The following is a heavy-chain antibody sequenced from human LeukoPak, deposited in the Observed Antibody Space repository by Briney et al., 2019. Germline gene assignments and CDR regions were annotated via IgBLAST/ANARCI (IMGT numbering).Heavy chain of an antibody. Sequence: SGTLSLTCAVYGGSFSGYYWSWIRQPPGKGLEWIGEINHSGSTNYNPSLKSRVTISVDTSENQFSLKLSSVTAADTAVYYCARGLRSSAVVVTATKFDYWGQGTLVTVSS. J-gene: IGHJ4*02. D-gene: IGHD2-21*02. CDR3: ARGLRSSAVVVTATKFDY. CDR2: INHSGST. V-gene: IGHV4-34*01. CDR1: GGSFSGYY.